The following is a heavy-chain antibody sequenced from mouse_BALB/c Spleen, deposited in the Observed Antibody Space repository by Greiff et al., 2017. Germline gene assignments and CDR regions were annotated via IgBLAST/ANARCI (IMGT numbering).Heavy chain of an antibody. J-gene: IGHJ4*01. CDR3: VRHVYGYDGYAMDY. D-gene: IGHD2-2*01. V-gene: IGHV10-1*02. CDR2: IRSKSNNYAT. Sequence: EVKLVESGGGLVQPQGSLKLSCAASGFTFNTYAMNWVRQAPGKGLEWVARIRSKSNNYATYYADSVKDRFTISRDDSQSMLYLQMNNLKTEDTAMYYCVRHVYGYDGYAMDYWGQGTSVTVSS. CDR1: GFTFNTYA.